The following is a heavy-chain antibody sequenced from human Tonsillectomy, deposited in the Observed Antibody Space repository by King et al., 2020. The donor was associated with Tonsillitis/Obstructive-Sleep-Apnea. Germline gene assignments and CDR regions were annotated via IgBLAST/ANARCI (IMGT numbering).Heavy chain of an antibody. CDR2: IWYDGSNK. J-gene: IGHJ4*02. CDR3: ARDGDPVTTLHYFDY. V-gene: IGHV3-33*01. CDR1: GFTFSSYG. D-gene: IGHD4-17*01. Sequence: VQLVESGGGVVQPGRSLRLSCAASGFTFSSYGMHWVRQAPGKGLEWVAVIWYDGSNKYYADSVKGRFTISRDNSKNTLYLQMNSLRAEDTALYYCARDGDPVTTLHYFDYWGQGTLVTISS.